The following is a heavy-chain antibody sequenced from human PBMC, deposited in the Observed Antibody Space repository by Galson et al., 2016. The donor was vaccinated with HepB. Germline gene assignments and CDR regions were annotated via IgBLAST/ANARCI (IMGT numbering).Heavy chain of an antibody. CDR2: IYTSYT. V-gene: IGHV3-66*02. CDR1: GLSVSSNY. CDR3: AKGGLYYYDSRGYYYGGRGGNGMDV. Sequence: SLRLSCAASGLSVSSNYMTWVRQAPGKGLMWVSVIYTSYTYYTDPVKGRFTISRDNSKNTLYLQMNSLRGEDTAVYYCAKGGLYYYDSRGYYYGGRGGNGMDVWGQGTTVTVSS. J-gene: IGHJ6*02. D-gene: IGHD3-22*01.